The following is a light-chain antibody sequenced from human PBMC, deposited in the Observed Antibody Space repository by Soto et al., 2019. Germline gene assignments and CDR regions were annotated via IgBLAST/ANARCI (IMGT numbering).Light chain of an antibody. CDR2: GAA. Sequence: ETQMTQSPVTLSVSPGERVTLSCRASQSVSSDLAWYQKKPGQPPRLLIYGAATRATGIPARFSGSGSGTEVTLTINSLQSEDFALYYCQQYNIWPLTFGGGTRVQIK. CDR3: QQYNIWPLT. CDR1: QSVSSD. J-gene: IGKJ4*01. V-gene: IGKV3-15*01.